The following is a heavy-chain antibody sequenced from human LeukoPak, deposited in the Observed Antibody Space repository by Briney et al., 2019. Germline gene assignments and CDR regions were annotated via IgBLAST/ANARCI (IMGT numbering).Heavy chain of an antibody. CDR2: IYSGGST. J-gene: IGHJ4*02. D-gene: IGHD6-19*01. CDR1: GFTVSNHF. CDR3: ARDRSGDYYFDY. V-gene: IGHV3-66*01. Sequence: GGSLRLSCAASGFTVSNHFMTWVRQAPGKGLEWVLVIYSGGSTYYADSVKGRFTLSRDNSKNTVYLQMNSLRAEDTAVYYCARDRSGDYYFDYWGQGTLVTVSS.